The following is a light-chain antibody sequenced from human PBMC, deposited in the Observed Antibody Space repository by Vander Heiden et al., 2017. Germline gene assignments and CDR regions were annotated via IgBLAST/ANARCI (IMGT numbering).Light chain of an antibody. Sequence: ENVFKQCPGPLSLSPGERATLSCRASQSVSSNYLAWYQQKPGQAPRPLIYGTATRATGIPDRCSGSGSGTDFTLTITRLEPEDFAVYYCQQYGSSPLFTFGPGTKVDIK. CDR3: QQYGSSPLFT. CDR1: QSVSSNY. V-gene: IGKV3-20*01. CDR2: GTA. J-gene: IGKJ3*01.